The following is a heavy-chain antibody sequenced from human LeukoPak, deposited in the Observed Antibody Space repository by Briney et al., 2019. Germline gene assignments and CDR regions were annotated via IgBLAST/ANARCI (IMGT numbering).Heavy chain of an antibody. V-gene: IGHV4-4*02. CDR2: IYYSGST. Sequence: SETLSLTCAVSGGSISSQNWWTWVRQPPGKGLEWIGSIYYSGSTYYNPSLKSRVTISVDTSKNQFSLKLSSVTAADTAVYYCARDGYYDSSGYYRPEFDYWGQGTLVTVSS. J-gene: IGHJ4*02. CDR3: ARDGYYDSSGYYRPEFDY. CDR1: GGSISSQNW. D-gene: IGHD3-22*01.